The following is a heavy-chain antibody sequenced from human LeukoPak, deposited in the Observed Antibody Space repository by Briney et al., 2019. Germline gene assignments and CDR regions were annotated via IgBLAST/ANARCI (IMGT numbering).Heavy chain of an antibody. J-gene: IGHJ4*02. V-gene: IGHV4-31*03. D-gene: IGHD3-22*01. Sequence: SETLSLTCTVSGGSISRGGDYWTWIRQHPGKGLEWIGNTYYGGNTYYNPSLKRRGTISIDTTKNQFSLKLTSVTAADTAVYYCTTGQRRYDSSGFYPYYFDHWGQGTLVTVSS. CDR2: TYYGGNT. CDR3: TTGQRRYDSSGFYPYYFDH. CDR1: GGSISRGGDY.